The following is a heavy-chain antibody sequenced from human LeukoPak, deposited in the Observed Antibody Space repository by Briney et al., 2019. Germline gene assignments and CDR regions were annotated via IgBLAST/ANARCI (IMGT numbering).Heavy chain of an antibody. D-gene: IGHD5-12*01. Sequence: SGGSLRLSGAASGFTVCSNYMSWVRHAPGKGLEGVSAISGSGGSTYYADSVKGRFTISRDNSKHTLYLQMNSLRADDTAVYYCAKDAYNGYDAVRGDWVYFDYWGQRTLVTVSS. CDR3: AKDAYNGYDAVRGDWVYFDY. V-gene: IGHV3-23*01. CDR2: ISGSGGST. J-gene: IGHJ4*02. CDR1: GFTVCSNY.